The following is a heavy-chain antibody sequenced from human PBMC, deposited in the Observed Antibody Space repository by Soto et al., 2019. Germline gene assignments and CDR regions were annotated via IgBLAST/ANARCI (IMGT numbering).Heavy chain of an antibody. Sequence: SETLSLTCTVSGGSISSGDYYWSWIRQPPGKGLEWIGYIYYSGSTYYNPSLKSRVTISVDTSKNQFSLKLSSVTAADTAVYYCARGDYYGPGSYLDYYGMDVWGQGTTVTVSS. CDR2: IYYSGST. J-gene: IGHJ6*02. CDR3: ARGDYYGPGSYLDYYGMDV. CDR1: GGSISSGDYY. V-gene: IGHV4-30-4*01. D-gene: IGHD3-10*01.